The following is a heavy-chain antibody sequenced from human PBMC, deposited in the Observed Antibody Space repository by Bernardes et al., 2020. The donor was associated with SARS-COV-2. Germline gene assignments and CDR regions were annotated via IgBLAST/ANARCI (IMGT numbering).Heavy chain of an antibody. CDR2: INHSGST. D-gene: IGHD6-19*01. J-gene: IGHJ6*02. Sequence: SEPLSLTCAVYGGSFSGYYWSWIRQPPGKGLEWIGEINHSGSTNYNPSLKSRVTISVDTSKNQFSLKLSSVTAADTAVYYCASGSVADYYGMDVWGQGTTVTVSS. CDR3: ASGSVADYYGMDV. CDR1: GGSFSGYY. V-gene: IGHV4-34*01.